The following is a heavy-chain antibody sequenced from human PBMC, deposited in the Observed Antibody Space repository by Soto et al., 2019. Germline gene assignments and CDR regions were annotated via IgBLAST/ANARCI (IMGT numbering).Heavy chain of an antibody. J-gene: IGHJ4*02. Sequence: GASVKVSCKASGYTFTSYYMHWVRQAPGQGLEWMGIINPSGGSTSYAQKFQGRVTMTRNTSISTAYMELSSLRSEDTAVYYCARGGGQNDYIWGSYRFYFDYWGQGTLVTVSS. CDR1: GYTFTSYY. V-gene: IGHV1-46*01. D-gene: IGHD3-16*02. CDR2: INPSGGST. CDR3: ARGGGQNDYIWGSYRFYFDY.